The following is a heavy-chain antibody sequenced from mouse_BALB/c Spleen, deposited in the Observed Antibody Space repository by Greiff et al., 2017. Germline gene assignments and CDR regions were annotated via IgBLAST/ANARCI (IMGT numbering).Heavy chain of an antibody. D-gene: IGHD1-1*01. J-gene: IGHJ4*01. CDR2: ISYSGST. CDR1: GYSITSDYA. V-gene: IGHV3-2*02. Sequence: VQLQQSGPGLVKPSQSLSLTCTVTGYSITSDYAWNWIRQFPGNKLEWMGYISYSGSTSYNPSLKSRISITRDTSKNQFFLQLNSVTTEDTATYDCARKDYGSSYDAMDYWGQGTSVTVSS. CDR3: ARKDYGSSYDAMDY.